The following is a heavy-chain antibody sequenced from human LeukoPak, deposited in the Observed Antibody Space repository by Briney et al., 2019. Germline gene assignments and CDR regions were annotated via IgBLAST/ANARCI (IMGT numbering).Heavy chain of an antibody. CDR3: ARLRWDIVVVPAAV. D-gene: IGHD2-2*01. CDR2: ISSSGSTI. V-gene: IGHV3-11*04. J-gene: IGHJ4*02. CDR1: GFTFSDYY. Sequence: PGGSLRLSCAASGFTFSDYYMSWIRQAPGKGLEWVSYISSSGSTIYYADSVKGRFTISRDNAKNSLYLQMNSLRAEDTAVYYCARLRWDIVVVPAAVWGQGTLVTVSS.